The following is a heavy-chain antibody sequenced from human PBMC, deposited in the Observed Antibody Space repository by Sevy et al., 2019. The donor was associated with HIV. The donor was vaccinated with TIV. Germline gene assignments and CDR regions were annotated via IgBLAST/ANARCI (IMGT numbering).Heavy chain of an antibody. Sequence: GGSLRLSCAASGFTFSSYSMNWVRQAPGKGLEWVSYVSSSSSTIYYADSVKGRFTISRDNAKNSLYLQMNSLRDEDTAVYYCARETYGGNLGEDYWGQGTLVTVSS. CDR2: VSSSSSTI. D-gene: IGHD3-16*01. CDR3: ARETYGGNLGEDY. V-gene: IGHV3-48*02. CDR1: GFTFSSYS. J-gene: IGHJ4*02.